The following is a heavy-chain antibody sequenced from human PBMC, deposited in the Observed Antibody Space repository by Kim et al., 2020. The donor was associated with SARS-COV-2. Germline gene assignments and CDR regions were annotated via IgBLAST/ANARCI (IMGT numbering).Heavy chain of an antibody. V-gene: IGHV6-1*01. CDR3: ARDSCSSTSCYSSPLTFDY. J-gene: IGHJ4*02. D-gene: IGHD2-2*01. CDR2: TYYRSKWYN. CDR1: GDSVSSNSAA. Sequence: SQTLSLTCAISGDSVSSNSAAWNWIRQSPSRGLEWLGRTYYRSKWYNDYAVSVKSRITINPDTSKNQFSLQLNSVTPEDTAVYYCARDSCSSTSCYSSPLTFDYWGQGTLVTVSS.